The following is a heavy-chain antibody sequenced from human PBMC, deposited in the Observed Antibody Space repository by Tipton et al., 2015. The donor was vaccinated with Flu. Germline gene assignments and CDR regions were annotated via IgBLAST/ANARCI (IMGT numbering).Heavy chain of an antibody. D-gene: IGHD3-10*01. Sequence: TLSLTCTVSGGSFDLFWWSWIRQSPGKGLQWIGHVYYNGSTKYDLSLKSRITISLEKSKKQFSLSLSSVTAADTAVYYCARELVVRGVTLTPYLDYWGQRALVIVS. V-gene: IGHV4-59*01. CDR2: VYYNGST. CDR3: ARELVVRGVTLTPYLDY. J-gene: IGHJ4*02. CDR1: GGSFDLFW.